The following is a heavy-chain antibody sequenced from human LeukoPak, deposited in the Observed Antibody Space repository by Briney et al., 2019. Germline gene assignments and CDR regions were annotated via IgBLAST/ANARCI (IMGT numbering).Heavy chain of an antibody. CDR3: AKRPTNSGSYFTVIYYFDY. V-gene: IGHV3-23*01. Sequence: GGSLRLSCAASGFTFSSYAMSWVRQAPGKGLEWVSAISGSGGSTYYADSVEGRFTISRDNSKNTLYLQMNSLRAEDTAVYYCAKRPTNSGSYFTVIYYFDYWGQGTLVTVSS. CDR2: ISGSGGST. CDR1: GFTFSSYA. D-gene: IGHD1-26*01. J-gene: IGHJ4*02.